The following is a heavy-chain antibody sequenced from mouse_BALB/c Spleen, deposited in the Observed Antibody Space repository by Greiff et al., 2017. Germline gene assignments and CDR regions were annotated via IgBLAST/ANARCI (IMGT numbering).Heavy chain of an antibody. CDR1: GYTFTSYY. J-gene: IGHJ2*01. CDR3: SLYYGNYFDY. D-gene: IGHD2-1*01. Sequence: QVQLKQSGPELVKPGASVRISCKASGYTFTSYYIHWVKQRPGQGLEWIGWIYPGNVNTKYNEKFKGKATLTADKSSSTAYMQLSSLTSEDSAVYFCSLYYGNYFDYWGQGTTLTVSS. V-gene: IGHV1S56*01. CDR2: IYPGNVNT.